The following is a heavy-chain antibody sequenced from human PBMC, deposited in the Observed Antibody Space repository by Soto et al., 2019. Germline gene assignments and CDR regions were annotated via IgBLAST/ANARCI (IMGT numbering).Heavy chain of an antibody. CDR1: GGSFSGYY. Sequence: QVQLQQWGAGLLKPSETLSLTCAVYGGSFSGYYWRWIRQPPGKGLEWIGEINHSGSTNYNPSLKRRVPMSVDTSKNQFSLKLSSVTAADMAVYYCARGAARYYCCGGSCYYHPWGQGTLVTVSS. CDR3: ARGAARYYCCGGSCYYHP. J-gene: IGHJ5*02. V-gene: IGHV4-34*01. CDR2: INHSGST. D-gene: IGHD2-15*01.